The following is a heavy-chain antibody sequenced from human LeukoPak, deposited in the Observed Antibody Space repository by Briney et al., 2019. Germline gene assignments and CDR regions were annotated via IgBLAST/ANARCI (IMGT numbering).Heavy chain of an antibody. V-gene: IGHV3-7*01. CDR1: GFTLSSYW. D-gene: IGHD2-21*02. CDR2: INIKQDGSEK. Sequence: PGGSLRLSCAASGFTLSSYWMNWVRQAPGKGLEWVANINIKQDGSEKYYVDAVKGRFTISRDNGKTSLYLQMNSLRAEDTAVYYCARDLTAYCGGDCYLGPFDYWGQGTLVTVSS. J-gene: IGHJ4*02. CDR3: ARDLTAYCGGDCYLGPFDY.